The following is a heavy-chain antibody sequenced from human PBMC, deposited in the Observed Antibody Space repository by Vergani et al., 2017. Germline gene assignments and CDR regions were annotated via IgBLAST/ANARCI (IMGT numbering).Heavy chain of an antibody. J-gene: IGHJ4*02. CDR3: ARADIVTGYSAFDY. V-gene: IGHV4-39*01. CDR1: GGSISSSSYY. CDR2: IYYSGST. D-gene: IGHD3-9*01. Sequence: QLQLQESGPGLVKPSETLSLTCTVSGGSISSSSYYWGWIRQPPGKGLEWIGSIYYSGSTYYNPSLKSRVTISVDTSKNQFSLKLSSVTAADTAVYYCARADIVTGYSAFDYWGQGTLVTVSS.